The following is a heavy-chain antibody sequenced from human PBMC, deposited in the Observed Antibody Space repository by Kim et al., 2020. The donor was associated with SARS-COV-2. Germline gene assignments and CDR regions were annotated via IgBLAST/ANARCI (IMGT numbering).Heavy chain of an antibody. J-gene: IGHJ5*02. CDR1: GGSFSGYY. D-gene: IGHD2-15*01. CDR3: ARGPKSYCSGGSCYGRWFDP. CDR2: INHSGST. V-gene: IGHV4-34*01. Sequence: SETLSLTCAVYGGSFSGYYWSWIRQPPGKGLEWIGEINHSGSTNYNPSLKSRVTISVDTSKNQFSLKLSSVTAADTAVYYCARGPKSYCSGGSCYGRWFDPWGQGTLVTVSS.